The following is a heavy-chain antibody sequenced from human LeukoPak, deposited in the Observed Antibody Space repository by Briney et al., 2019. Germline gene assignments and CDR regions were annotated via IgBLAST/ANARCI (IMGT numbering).Heavy chain of an antibody. D-gene: IGHD3-22*01. Sequence: SEILSLTCTVSGGSISSYYWSWIRQPPGKGLEWIGYIYYSGSTNYNPSLKSRVTISVDTSKNQFSLKLSSVTAADTAVYYCARTYDSSKNDAFDIWGQGTMVTVSS. V-gene: IGHV4-59*01. CDR2: IYYSGST. CDR1: GGSISSYY. CDR3: ARTYDSSKNDAFDI. J-gene: IGHJ3*02.